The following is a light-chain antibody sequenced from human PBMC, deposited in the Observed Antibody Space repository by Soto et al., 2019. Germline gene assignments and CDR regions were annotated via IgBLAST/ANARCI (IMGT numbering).Light chain of an antibody. V-gene: IGLV1-44*01. J-gene: IGLJ2*01. CDR3: ASWDDSLTGLV. Sequence: QSGLTQPPSASGTPGQRITISCSGSSSNIGSYNVNWYQQVPGSAPKLLIYTDSQRPSGVPDRFSGSTSGTSASLAISGLQSEDEAHYYCASWDDSLTGLVFGGGTKLTVL. CDR1: SSNIGSYN. CDR2: TDS.